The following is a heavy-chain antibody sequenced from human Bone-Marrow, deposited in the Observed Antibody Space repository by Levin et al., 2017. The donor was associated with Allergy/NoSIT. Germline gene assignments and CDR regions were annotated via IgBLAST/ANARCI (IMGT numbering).Heavy chain of an antibody. CDR2: ITTTGNYI. J-gene: IGHJ6*02. CDR1: GFPFSSYG. D-gene: IGHD6-13*01. V-gene: IGHV3-21*01. Sequence: NAGGSLRLSCATSGFPFSSYGMAWVRQAPGKGLEWVASITTTGNYIHYAESVKGRFTLSRDNANNSLSLQMNRLRGEDMAVYYCARAAGAAGRGGLDVWGQGTTVTVSS. CDR3: ARAAGAAGRGGLDV.